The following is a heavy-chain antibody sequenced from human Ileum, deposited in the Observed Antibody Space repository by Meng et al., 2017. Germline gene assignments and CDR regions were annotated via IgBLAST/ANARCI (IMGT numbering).Heavy chain of an antibody. CDR3: ASLRYNWNYSADY. D-gene: IGHD1-7*01. J-gene: IGHJ4*02. CDR2: IYHSGST. Sequence: QVQLQEAGPGLVKPSGTLSLTCAGSGGSISSSDWWSWVRQPPGKGLELIGEIYHSGSTNYNPSLKSRVTISVDKSKNQFSLKLSSVTAADTAVYYCASLRYNWNYSADYWGQGTLVTVSS. CDR1: GGSISSSDW. V-gene: IGHV4-4*02.